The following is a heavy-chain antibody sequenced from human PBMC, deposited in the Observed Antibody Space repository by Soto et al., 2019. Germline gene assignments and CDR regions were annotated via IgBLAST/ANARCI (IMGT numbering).Heavy chain of an antibody. V-gene: IGHV1-8*01. Sequence: QVQLVQSGAEVKKPGASVKVSCKASGYTFTSHDIHWVRQATGQGLEWMGWMNPDSGNTGYAQKFQGRVTMTRKTSISTVYMELSSLXXXXXXXXXXXXXXXXAGXRSSDYWGQGTLVTVXS. CDR1: GYTFTSHD. J-gene: IGHJ4*02. CDR2: MNPDSGNT. CDR3: XXXXXXAGXRSSDY. D-gene: IGHD6-13*01.